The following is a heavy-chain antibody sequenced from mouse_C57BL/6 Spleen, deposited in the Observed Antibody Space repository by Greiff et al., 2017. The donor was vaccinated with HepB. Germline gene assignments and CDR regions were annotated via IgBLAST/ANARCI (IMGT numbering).Heavy chain of an antibody. J-gene: IGHJ3*01. CDR2: MSSGGSYT. CDR1: GFTFRSYG. V-gene: IGHV5-6*01. Sequence: EVQLVESGGDLVNPGGSLKLPCAASGFTFRSYGMPWVRQTPDKGLGWVATMSSGGSYTYYPDSVKGRFTISRDNAKNTLYLQMSSLKSEDTAMYYCARHYYGSSYPFAYWGQGTLVTVSA. D-gene: IGHD1-1*01. CDR3: ARHYYGSSYPFAY.